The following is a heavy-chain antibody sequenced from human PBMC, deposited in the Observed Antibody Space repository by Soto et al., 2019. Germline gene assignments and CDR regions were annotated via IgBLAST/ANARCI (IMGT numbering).Heavy chain of an antibody. D-gene: IGHD2-15*01. CDR2: INTYNGKT. V-gene: IGHV1-18*01. CDR1: GYPFTDYG. Sequence: ASVKVSCKASGYPFTDYGVSWVRQAPGQGLEWMGWINTYNGKTNYAQKVQGRVTMTTDTSAATAYMELRSLKSDNTAVYYCARDQYAVGGDFWG. J-gene: IGHJ6*02. CDR3: ARDQYAVGGDF.